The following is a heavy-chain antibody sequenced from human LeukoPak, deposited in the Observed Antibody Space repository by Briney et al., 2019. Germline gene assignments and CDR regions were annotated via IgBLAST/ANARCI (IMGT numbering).Heavy chain of an antibody. Sequence: SETLSLTCTVSGDSISSGDYYWTWIRQHPGKGLEWIGYIYYSGSTYYNPSLKSRVTISVDTSKNQFSLRLSSVTAADTAVYYCARDDEVAAATFGYWGQGILVTVSS. CDR2: IYYSGST. D-gene: IGHD2-15*01. CDR3: ARDDEVAAATFGY. V-gene: IGHV4-31*03. J-gene: IGHJ4*02. CDR1: GDSISSGDYY.